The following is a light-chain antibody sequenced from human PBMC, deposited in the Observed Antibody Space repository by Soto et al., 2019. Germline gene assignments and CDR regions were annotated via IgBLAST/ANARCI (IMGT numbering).Light chain of an antibody. J-gene: IGLJ1*01. Sequence: QSVLTQPPSVSGAPGQRVTISCTGTSSNIGAGYDVHWYQQLPGTAPRLLIQAYNTRPSGVPDRFSGSKSGASASLDITGLQTDDEADYYCCSKTSSITYVFGSGTKLTVL. CDR1: SSNIGAGYD. V-gene: IGLV1-40*01. CDR2: AYN. CDR3: CSKTSSITYV.